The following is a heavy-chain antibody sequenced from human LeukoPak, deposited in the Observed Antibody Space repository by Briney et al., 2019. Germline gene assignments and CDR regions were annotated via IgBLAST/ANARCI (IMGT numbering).Heavy chain of an antibody. V-gene: IGHV3-48*03. CDR1: DLTFSNYE. CDR3: ARGRYDFWSGPRAYYFDY. D-gene: IGHD3-3*01. Sequence: GGSQRLSCTSSDLTFSNYEMHWVRQAPGKGLDWLSYISSSSSTIYYADSVEGRFTISRDNAKNSLYLQMNSLRAEDTAIYYCARGRYDFWSGPRAYYFDYWGQRTLVTVSS. J-gene: IGHJ4*01. CDR2: ISSSSSTI.